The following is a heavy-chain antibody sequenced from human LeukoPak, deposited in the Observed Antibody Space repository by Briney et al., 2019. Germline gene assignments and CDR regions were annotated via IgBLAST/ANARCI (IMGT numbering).Heavy chain of an antibody. D-gene: IGHD3-22*01. Sequence: PSETLSLTCAVYGGSFSGYYWSWIRQPPGKGLEWIGEINHSGSTNYNPSLKSRVTISVDTSKNQFSLKLSSVTAADTAVYYCARVTYYYDSSGYFDPYAEYFQHWGQGTPVTVSS. CDR2: INHSGST. CDR1: GGSFSGYY. J-gene: IGHJ1*01. V-gene: IGHV4-34*01. CDR3: ARVTYYYDSSGYFDPYAEYFQH.